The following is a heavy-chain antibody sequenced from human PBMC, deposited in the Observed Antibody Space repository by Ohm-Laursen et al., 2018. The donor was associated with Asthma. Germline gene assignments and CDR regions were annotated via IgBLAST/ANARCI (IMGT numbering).Heavy chain of an antibody. Sequence: SLRLSCAASGLPFGNFWMRWVRQAPGKGLEWVANIYPDGGEKYYVDSVDGRFTISRDNAHNSLYLQMNSLRAEDTAFYYCAVSIYAYGEGAYWGQGTLVTVSS. CDR1: GLPFGNFW. V-gene: IGHV3-7*05. CDR2: IYPDGGEK. J-gene: IGHJ4*02. CDR3: AVSIYAYGEGAY. D-gene: IGHD3-10*01.